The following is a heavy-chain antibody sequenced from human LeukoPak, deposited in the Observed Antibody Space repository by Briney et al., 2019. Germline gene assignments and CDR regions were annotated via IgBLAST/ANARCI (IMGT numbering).Heavy chain of an antibody. D-gene: IGHD1-20*01. J-gene: IGHJ6*03. Sequence: SETLSLTCTVSNGPINTYQWSWIRQPPGKGLEWIGNIHYSGSANYNPSLKSRVTMSVDTSKNQFSLKLISVSAADTAIYYCARHLHTWNGAYYYVDVWGKGTTVTISS. V-gene: IGHV4-59*12. CDR2: IHYSGSA. CDR3: ARHLHTWNGAYYYVDV. CDR1: NGPINTYQ.